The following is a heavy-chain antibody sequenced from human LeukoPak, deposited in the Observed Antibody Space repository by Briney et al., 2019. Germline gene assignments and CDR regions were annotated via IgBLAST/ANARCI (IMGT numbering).Heavy chain of an antibody. D-gene: IGHD1-1*01. CDR3: VREGLERRTNFDY. Sequence: QPWGALDLPCSAPGFPFTSHVMHWARPAPGKGLEYVSGIYMNVQTTYYAGSVKGRFTISRDSSKKTVYLQMNSLTAEDTAVYYCVREGLERRTNFDYWGQGTLVSVSS. V-gene: IGHV3-64D*06. J-gene: IGHJ4*02. CDR2: IYMNVQTT. CDR1: GFPFTSHV.